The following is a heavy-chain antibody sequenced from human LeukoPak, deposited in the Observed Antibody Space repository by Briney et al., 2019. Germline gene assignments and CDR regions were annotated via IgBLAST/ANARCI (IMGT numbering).Heavy chain of an antibody. V-gene: IGHV1-2*02. Sequence: ASVKVSCKASGYTFTGYYMHWVRQAPGQGLEWMGWINPNSGGTNYAQKFQGRVTMTRDTSISTAYMELSRLRSDDTAVYYCARGRIGDSSSFSWTPERATRNNWFDPWGQGTLVTVSS. D-gene: IGHD6-13*01. CDR2: INPNSGGT. CDR1: GYTFTGYY. J-gene: IGHJ5*02. CDR3: ARGRIGDSSSFSWTPERATRNNWFDP.